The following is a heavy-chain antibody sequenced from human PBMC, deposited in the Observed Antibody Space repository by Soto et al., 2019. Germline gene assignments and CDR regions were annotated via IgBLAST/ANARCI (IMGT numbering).Heavy chain of an antibody. CDR1: GGTFNNYA. J-gene: IGHJ6*02. V-gene: IGHV1-69*01. Sequence: QVLLVQSGPEVKKPGSSVKVSCKASGGTFNNYAINWVRQAPVKGLEWMGGIIPTFGTGNHAQKFQGRVTITPGQTTTTGHMDLNSLPSWDTAIYYCASFDGTLVRGGRSSPYEMDVWGQGTTVIVSS. CDR3: ASFDGTLVRGGRSSPYEMDV. D-gene: IGHD3-10*01. CDR2: IIPTFGTG.